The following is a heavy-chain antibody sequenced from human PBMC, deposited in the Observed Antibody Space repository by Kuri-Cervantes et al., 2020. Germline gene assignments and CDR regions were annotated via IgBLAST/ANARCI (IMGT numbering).Heavy chain of an antibody. CDR1: GFTFSSYD. CDR3: ARSPGVYDSSGWGYYMDV. D-gene: IGHD3-22*01. J-gene: IGHJ6*03. Sequence: GESLKISCAASGFTFSSYDMHWVRQATGKGLEWVSAIGTAGDAYYPGSVKGRFTISRENAKNSLYLQMNSLRAGDTAVYYCARSPGVYDSSGWGYYMDVWGKGATVTDSS. V-gene: IGHV3-13*01. CDR2: IGTAGDA.